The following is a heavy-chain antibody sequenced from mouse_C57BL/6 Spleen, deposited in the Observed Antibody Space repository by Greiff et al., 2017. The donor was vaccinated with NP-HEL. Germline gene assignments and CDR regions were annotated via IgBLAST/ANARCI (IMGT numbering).Heavy chain of an antibody. Sequence: EVQRVESGGGLVKPGGSLKLSCAASGFTFSDYGMHWVRQAPEKGLEWVAYISSGSSTIYYADTVKGRFTISRDNAKNTLFLQMTSLRSEDTAMYYCARPPYDGSTQFAYWGQGTLVTVSA. CDR2: ISSGSSTI. J-gene: IGHJ3*01. D-gene: IGHD1-1*01. V-gene: IGHV5-17*01. CDR1: GFTFSDYG. CDR3: ARPPYDGSTQFAY.